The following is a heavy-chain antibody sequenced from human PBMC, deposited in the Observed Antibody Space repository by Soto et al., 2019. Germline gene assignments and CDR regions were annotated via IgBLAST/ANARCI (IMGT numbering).Heavy chain of an antibody. Sequence: PGGSLRLSCAASGFSVSSKYMSWVRQAPDKGLEWVSVLYTGGTIYYTDSVRGRFTISTNSSNNTLYLQINSQRAEDAAVYYYGRGCGGGTCYSDWDYWGQGTLVTVSS. CDR3: GRGCGGGTCYSDWDY. J-gene: IGHJ4*02. CDR2: LYTGGTI. V-gene: IGHV3-53*01. CDR1: GFSVSSKY. D-gene: IGHD2-15*01.